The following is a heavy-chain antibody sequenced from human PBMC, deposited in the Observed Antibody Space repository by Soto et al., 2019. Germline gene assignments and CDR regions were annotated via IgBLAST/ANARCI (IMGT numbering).Heavy chain of an antibody. D-gene: IGHD6-13*01. V-gene: IGHV1-69*13. CDR3: ARASYSSSWYGGLFFFDY. CDR2: IIPIFGTA. CDR1: GGTFSSYA. Sequence: VASVKVSCKASGGTFSSYAISWVRQAPGQGLEWMGGIIPIFGTANYAQKFQGRVTITADESTSTAYMELSSLRSEDTAVYYCARASYSSSWYGGLFFFDYWGQGTLVTVSS. J-gene: IGHJ4*02.